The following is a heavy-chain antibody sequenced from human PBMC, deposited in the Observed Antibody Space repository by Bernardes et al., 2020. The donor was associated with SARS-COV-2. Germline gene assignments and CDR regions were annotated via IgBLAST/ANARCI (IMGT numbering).Heavy chain of an antibody. Sequence: ASVKVSCKASGYTFTSYYMHWVRQAPGQGLEWMGIINPSGGSTSYAQKFQGRVTMTRDTSTSTVYMELSSLRSEDTAVYYCAREKLRLGESESDGMDVWGQGTTVTVSS. CDR2: INPSGGST. CDR1: GYTFTSYY. D-gene: IGHD3-16*01. V-gene: IGHV1-46*01. CDR3: AREKLRLGESESDGMDV. J-gene: IGHJ6*02.